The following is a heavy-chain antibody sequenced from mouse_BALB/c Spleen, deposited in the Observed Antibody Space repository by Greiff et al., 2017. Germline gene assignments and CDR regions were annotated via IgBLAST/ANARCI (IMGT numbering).Heavy chain of an antibody. Sequence: VQLQESGAELAKPGASVKMSCKASGYTFTSYWMHWVKQRPGQGLEWIGYINPSTGYTEYNQKFKDKATLTADKSSSTAYMQLSSLTSEDSAVYYCARKEVYYYGSSHWYFDVWGAGTTVTVSS. CDR3: ARKEVYYYGSSHWYFDV. J-gene: IGHJ1*01. CDR2: INPSTGYT. V-gene: IGHV1-7*01. CDR1: GYTFTSYW. D-gene: IGHD1-1*01.